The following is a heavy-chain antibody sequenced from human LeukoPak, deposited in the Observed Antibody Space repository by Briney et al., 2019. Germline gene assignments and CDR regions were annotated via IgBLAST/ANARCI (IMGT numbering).Heavy chain of an antibody. D-gene: IGHD3-10*02. CDR2: ISTSSSYI. Sequence: GGSLRLSCAASGFTFSSHTMNWVRQAPGKGLEWVSSISTSSSYIYYADSVKGRLTISRDNAKNSLYLQMNSLRAEDTAVYYCAELGITMIGGVWGKGTTVTISS. V-gene: IGHV3-21*01. CDR3: AELGITMIGGV. CDR1: GFTFSSHT. J-gene: IGHJ6*04.